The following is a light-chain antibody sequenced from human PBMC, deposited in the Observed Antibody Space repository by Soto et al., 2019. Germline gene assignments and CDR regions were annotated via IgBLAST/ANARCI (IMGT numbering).Light chain of an antibody. Sequence: EIVLTQSPATLSLSLGERATLSCRASQSVGDYLAWYQQQPGQPPRLLISDASNRAAGIQARFSGSGSGTDFTLTITSLEPEDFAVYDCQQHGNLYTFGQGTKLEIK. CDR3: QQHGNLYT. CDR1: QSVGDY. CDR2: DAS. V-gene: IGKV3-11*01. J-gene: IGKJ2*01.